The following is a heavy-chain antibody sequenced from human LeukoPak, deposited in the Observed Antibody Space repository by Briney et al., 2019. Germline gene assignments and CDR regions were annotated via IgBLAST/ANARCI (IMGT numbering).Heavy chain of an antibody. J-gene: IGHJ4*02. CDR2: IDTGGPTT. CDR1: GFTFSGFW. D-gene: IGHD5-18*01. Sequence: GGSLRLLCEPCGFTFSGFWMHWAPQPPGKARVWVSRIDTGGPTTTYLHSVKGRFTISRDNAKNAVYLQMNSLRAHDTVLYYCATLNSFGNDYWGKGVPVTVSS. V-gene: IGHV3-74*01. CDR3: ATLNSFGNDY.